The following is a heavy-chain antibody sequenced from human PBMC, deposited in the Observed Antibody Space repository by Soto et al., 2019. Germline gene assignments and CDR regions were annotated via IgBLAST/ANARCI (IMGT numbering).Heavy chain of an antibody. J-gene: IGHJ4*02. CDR1: GFTFSSYS. CDR2: ISPAGNSV. CDR3: VRDHLWAFDN. Sequence: PGGSLRLSCAASGFTFSSYSINWIRQAPGKGPEWVSWISPAGNSVDYTDSVKGRFTISRDNAENSLYLEMNSLRDEDTAVYYCVRDHLWAFDNWGQGTLVTVSS. D-gene: IGHD7-27*01. V-gene: IGHV3-48*02.